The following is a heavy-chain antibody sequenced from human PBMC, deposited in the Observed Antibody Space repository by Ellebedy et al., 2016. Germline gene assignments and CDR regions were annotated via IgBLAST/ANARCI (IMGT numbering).Heavy chain of an antibody. Sequence: SETLSLXCNVFGDSISSSNYYWGWIRQPPGKGLEWIGSVYYSGSTYYNPSLKSRVTISVDTSKNQFSLKLNSVTAADTAVYYCARGRTSTVTKPKYFDYWGQGALVTVSS. CDR3: ARGRTSTVTKPKYFDY. V-gene: IGHV4-39*07. D-gene: IGHD5/OR15-5a*01. J-gene: IGHJ4*02. CDR1: GDSISSSNYY. CDR2: VYYSGST.